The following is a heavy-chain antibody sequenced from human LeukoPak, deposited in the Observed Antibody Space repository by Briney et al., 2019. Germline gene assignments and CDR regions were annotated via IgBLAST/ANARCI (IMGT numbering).Heavy chain of an antibody. CDR2: INPNSGGT. Sequence: ASVKVSCKASGYTFTGYYMHWVRQAPGQGLEWMGWINPNSGGTNYAQKFQGRVIMTRDTSISTAYMELNRLRSDDTAVYYCARDRDYGSGIFDYWGQGTLVTVSS. J-gene: IGHJ4*02. D-gene: IGHD3-10*01. CDR3: ARDRDYGSGIFDY. CDR1: GYTFTGYY. V-gene: IGHV1-2*02.